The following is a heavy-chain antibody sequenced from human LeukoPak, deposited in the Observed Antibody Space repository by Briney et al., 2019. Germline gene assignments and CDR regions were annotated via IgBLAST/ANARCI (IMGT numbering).Heavy chain of an antibody. CDR2: ITSSSSYI. V-gene: IGHV3-21*01. Sequence: PGGSLRLSCAASGFTFSSYSMNWVRQAPGKGLEWVSSITSSSSYIYYADSVKGRFTISRDNSKNTLYLQMNSLRAEDTAVYYCAKGTTMLTGYFDYWGQGTLVTVSS. D-gene: IGHD3-16*01. CDR3: AKGTTMLTGYFDY. CDR1: GFTFSSYS. J-gene: IGHJ4*02.